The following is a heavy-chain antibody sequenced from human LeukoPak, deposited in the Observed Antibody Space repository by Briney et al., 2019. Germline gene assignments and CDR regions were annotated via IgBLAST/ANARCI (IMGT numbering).Heavy chain of an antibody. CDR2: MSPSGGRT. J-gene: IGHJ4*02. D-gene: IGHD6-19*01. Sequence: ASVKVSCKASGYNFTSYYMDWVRQAPGQGLEWMAVMSPSGGRTTYAQKFQGRVTMARDTSATTVYMELSSLRSEDTAVYYCTRSRSSVAGLEYWGQGTLVTVSS. V-gene: IGHV1-46*01. CDR3: TRSRSSVAGLEY. CDR1: GYNFTSYY.